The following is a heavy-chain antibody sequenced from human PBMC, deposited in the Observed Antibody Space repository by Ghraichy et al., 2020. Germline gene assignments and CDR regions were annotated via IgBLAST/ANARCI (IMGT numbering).Heavy chain of an antibody. CDR1: GYTFASYW. V-gene: IGHV5-51*01. CDR3: ARFYVDCGSVNCENKRTNWFDP. CDR2: IYPGDSDT. D-gene: IGHD2-21*01. J-gene: IGHJ5*02. Sequence: GESLNISCKGSGYTFASYWIGWVRQTPGKGLEWMAMIYPGDSDTRYSPSFQGQVTLSVDKSVSTAYLQWSSLKASDTAMYYCARFYVDCGSVNCENKRTNWFDPWGQGTLVTVST.